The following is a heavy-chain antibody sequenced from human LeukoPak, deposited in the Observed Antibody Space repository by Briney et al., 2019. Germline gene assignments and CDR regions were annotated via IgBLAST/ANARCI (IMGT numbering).Heavy chain of an antibody. Sequence: ASVKVSCKASVYTFTSYDINWVRQATGQGLEWMGWMNPNSGDTGYAQKFQGRVTMTRNASISTAYMELSSLRSEDTAVYYCARGISYYDSSGYVYYFDYWGQGTLVTVSS. CDR2: MNPNSGDT. CDR1: VYTFTSYD. CDR3: ARGISYYDSSGYVYYFDY. J-gene: IGHJ4*02. V-gene: IGHV1-8*01. D-gene: IGHD3-22*01.